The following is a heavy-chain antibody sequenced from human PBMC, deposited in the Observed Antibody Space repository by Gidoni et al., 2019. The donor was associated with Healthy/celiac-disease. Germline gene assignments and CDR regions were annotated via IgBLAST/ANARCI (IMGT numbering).Heavy chain of an antibody. D-gene: IGHD3-3*01. CDR1: GFTFSNAW. CDR2: IKSKTDGGTT. Sequence: EVQLVESGGGLVKPGGSLRLSCAASGFTFSNAWMSWVRQAPGKGLEWVGRIKSKTDGGTTDYAAPVKGRFTISRDDSKNTLYLQMNSLKTEDTAVYYCTTGYYDFWSGYYTYYYGMDVWGQGTTVTVSS. J-gene: IGHJ6*02. CDR3: TTGYYDFWSGYYTYYYGMDV. V-gene: IGHV3-15*01.